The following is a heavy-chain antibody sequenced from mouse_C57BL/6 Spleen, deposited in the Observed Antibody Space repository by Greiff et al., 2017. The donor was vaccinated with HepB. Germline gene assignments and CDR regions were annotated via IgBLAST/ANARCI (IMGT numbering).Heavy chain of an antibody. D-gene: IGHD3-2*02. Sequence: EVKLVESGGDLVKPGGSLKLSCAASGFTFSSYGMSWVRQTPDKRLEWVATISSGGSYTYYPDSVKGRFTISRDNAKNTLYLQMSSLKSEDTAMYYCARRDSSGPFAYWGQGTLFTVSA. CDR1: GFTFSSYG. V-gene: IGHV5-6*02. CDR2: ISSGGSYT. CDR3: ARRDSSGPFAY. J-gene: IGHJ3*01.